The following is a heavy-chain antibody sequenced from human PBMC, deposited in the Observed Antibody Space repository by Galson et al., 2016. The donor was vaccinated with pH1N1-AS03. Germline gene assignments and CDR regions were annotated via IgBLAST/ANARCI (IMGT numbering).Heavy chain of an antibody. Sequence: SLRLSCAASRLTVSSSYMSWVRQAPGKGLEWVSVIYSGGSAYYADSVKGRFTISRHNSKNTLYLQMNSLRAEDTAVYYCAREAVSRYWYFDLWGRGTLVTVSS. CDR1: RLTVSSSY. J-gene: IGHJ2*01. V-gene: IGHV3-53*04. CDR2: IYSGGSA. CDR3: AREAVSRYWYFDL. D-gene: IGHD4-17*01.